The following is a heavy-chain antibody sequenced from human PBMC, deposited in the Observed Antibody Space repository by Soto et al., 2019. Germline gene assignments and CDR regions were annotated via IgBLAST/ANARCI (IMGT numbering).Heavy chain of an antibody. CDR1: GGTFSSHV. V-gene: IGHV1-69*01. CDR3: ARDLEFRDGNISHLDY. CDR2: IMPIIGTA. Sequence: QVQLVQSGAEVKKPGSSVKVSCKASGGTFSSHVFNWVRQAPGQGREWMGGIMPIIGTANYAQKFQGRVTITADESTSTADMELRNLRSEDTAVYYWARDLEFRDGNISHLDYWGQGTLVTVSS. J-gene: IGHJ4*02. D-gene: IGHD3-10*01.